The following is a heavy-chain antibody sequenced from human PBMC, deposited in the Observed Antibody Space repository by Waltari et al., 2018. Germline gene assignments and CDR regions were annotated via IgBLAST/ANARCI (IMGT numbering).Heavy chain of an antibody. V-gene: IGHV3-21*01. D-gene: IGHD3-16*01. CDR1: GFTFSAYS. CDR3: ARDRRGYFDY. Sequence: EVQLVASGGGLVKPGGSLRLSCEASGFTFSAYSMNWFRQAPGKGLEWVSSISGDTKYIYYADSVNGRFTISSDDAKDSLYLKMNSLRVEDTAVYYCARDRRGYFDYWGQGTLVTVSS. CDR2: ISGDTKYI. J-gene: IGHJ4*02.